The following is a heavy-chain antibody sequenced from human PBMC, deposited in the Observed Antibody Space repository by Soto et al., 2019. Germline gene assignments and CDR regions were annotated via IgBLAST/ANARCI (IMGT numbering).Heavy chain of an antibody. CDR3: ARTILWFGELLFYFDY. Sequence: PGGSVRLSCAASGFTYSSYSMNGVRQATGKGLEWVSYISSSSIYTNYADSVKGRFTISRDNAKNSLYLQMNSLRAEDTAVYYCARTILWFGELLFYFDYWGQGTLVTVSS. CDR2: ISSSSIYT. CDR1: GFTYSSYS. D-gene: IGHD3-10*01. J-gene: IGHJ4*02. V-gene: IGHV3-21*05.